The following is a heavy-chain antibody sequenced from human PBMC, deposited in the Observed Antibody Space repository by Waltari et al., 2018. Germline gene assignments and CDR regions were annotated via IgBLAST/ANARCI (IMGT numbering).Heavy chain of an antibody. V-gene: IGHV1-2*02. Sequence: QVQLVQSGAEVKKPGASVKVSCKASGYTFTGYYMHWVRQAPGQGLEWMGWINPNSGGTNYAQKFQGRVTMTRDTSISTAYMELSRLRSDDTAVYYCARASNYASYYYYGMDVWGQGTTVTVSS. CDR1: GYTFTGYY. D-gene: IGHD4-4*01. J-gene: IGHJ6*02. CDR2: INPNSGGT. CDR3: ARASNYASYYYYGMDV.